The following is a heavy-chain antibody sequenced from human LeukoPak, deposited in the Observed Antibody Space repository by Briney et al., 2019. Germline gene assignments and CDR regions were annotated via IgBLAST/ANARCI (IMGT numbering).Heavy chain of an antibody. J-gene: IGHJ5*02. V-gene: IGHV3-21*01. Sequence: GGSLRLSCATSGFTFSSYSMNWVRQAPGKGLEWVSSISSSSSYIYYADSVKGRFTISRDNAKNSLYLQMNSLRAEDTAVYYCARTVLRSLGEFSLRGWFDPWGQGTLVIVSS. CDR3: ARTVLRSLGEFSLRGWFDP. D-gene: IGHD3-16*01. CDR2: ISSSSSYI. CDR1: GFTFSSYS.